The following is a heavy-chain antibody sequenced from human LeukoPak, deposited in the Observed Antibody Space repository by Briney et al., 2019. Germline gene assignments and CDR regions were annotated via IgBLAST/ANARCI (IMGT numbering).Heavy chain of an antibody. V-gene: IGHV3-7*01. Sequence: GGSLRLSCAASGFTFSSYWMSWVRQAPGKGLEWVANIKRDGSEKYYVDSVKGRFTISRDNAKNSLYLQMNSLRAKDTAVYYCAKAYDFWSGNLFDYWGQGTLVTVSS. D-gene: IGHD3-3*01. CDR2: IKRDGSEK. CDR1: GFTFSSYW. CDR3: AKAYDFWSGNLFDY. J-gene: IGHJ4*02.